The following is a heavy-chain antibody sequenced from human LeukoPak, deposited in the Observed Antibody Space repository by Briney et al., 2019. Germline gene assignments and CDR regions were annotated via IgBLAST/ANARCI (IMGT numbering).Heavy chain of an antibody. Sequence: GGSLRLSCAASGFTFSNYAMHWVRQAPGKGLEWVSTVSNSGGTTFYADSVEGRFTISRDNAKNSLYLQMDSLRDDDTARYFCTRDLAEVPGPRMDVWGQGTTVTVSS. CDR3: TRDLAEVPGPRMDV. V-gene: IGHV3-21*04. D-gene: IGHD3-3*02. J-gene: IGHJ6*02. CDR2: VSNSGGTT. CDR1: GFTFSNYA.